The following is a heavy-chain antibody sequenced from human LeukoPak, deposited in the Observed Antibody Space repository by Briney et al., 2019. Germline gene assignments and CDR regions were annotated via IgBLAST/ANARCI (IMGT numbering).Heavy chain of an antibody. CDR3: VGDPGDY. CDR1: GFSFSTYW. Sequence: GGSLRLSCGASGFSFSTYWMSWVRQAPGKGLEWVAHIEHDGTEKYYVDSVKGRFTISRDNAENSLYLQMSTLRAEDTAVYYCVGDPGDYWGQGTLVTVSS. V-gene: IGHV3-7*01. J-gene: IGHJ4*02. CDR2: IEHDGTEK.